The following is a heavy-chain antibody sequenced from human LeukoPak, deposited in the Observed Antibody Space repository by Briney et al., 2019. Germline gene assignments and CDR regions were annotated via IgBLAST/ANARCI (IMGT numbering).Heavy chain of an antibody. D-gene: IGHD6-13*01. V-gene: IGHV4-59*01. CDR1: GGSSSGYY. CDR2: IYYSGST. Sequence: SETLSLTCAVYGGSSSGYYWSWIRQPPGKGLEWIGYIYYSGSTNYNPSLKSRVTISVDTSKNQFSLKLSSVTAADTAVYYCARAEMGYSSSWPTPIRYFDLWGRGTLVTVSS. J-gene: IGHJ2*01. CDR3: ARAEMGYSSSWPTPIRYFDL.